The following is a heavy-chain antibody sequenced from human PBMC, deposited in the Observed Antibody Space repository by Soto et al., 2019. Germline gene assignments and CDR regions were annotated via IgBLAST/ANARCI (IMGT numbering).Heavy chain of an antibody. Sequence: ASVKVSCKASGYTFTSYAMHWVRQAPGQRLEWMGWINAGNGNTKYSQKFQGRVTITRDTSASTAYMELSSLRSEDTAVYYCARGEKLITFFGVVITLFAYGGQGTLVTVSS. J-gene: IGHJ4*02. CDR3: ARGEKLITFFGVVITLFAY. CDR2: INAGNGNT. CDR1: GYTFTSYA. D-gene: IGHD3-3*01. V-gene: IGHV1-3*01.